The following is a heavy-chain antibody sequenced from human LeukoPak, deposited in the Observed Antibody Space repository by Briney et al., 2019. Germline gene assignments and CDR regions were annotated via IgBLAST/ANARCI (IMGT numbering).Heavy chain of an antibody. Sequence: SETLSLTCTVSGGSISSYYWSWIRQPAGKGLEWIGRIYTSGSTNYNASLKSRVTMSVDTSKNQFSLKLSSVTAADTAVYYCARDGQQLVRGGGWFDPWGQGTLVTVSS. CDR1: GGSISSYY. D-gene: IGHD6-6*01. CDR2: IYTSGST. V-gene: IGHV4-4*07. CDR3: ARDGQQLVRGGGWFDP. J-gene: IGHJ5*02.